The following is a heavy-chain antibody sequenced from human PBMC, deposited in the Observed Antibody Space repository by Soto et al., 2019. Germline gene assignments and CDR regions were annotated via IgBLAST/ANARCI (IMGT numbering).Heavy chain of an antibody. CDR2: INTSGGTT. CDR3: SRESASNWPPPFDY. V-gene: IGHV1-46*03. CDR1: GYTFTNFY. Sequence: QVQLVQSGAEVKKPGASVKISCQASGYTFTNFYMHWVRQAPGQGLEWMGIINTSGGTTIYAEKFQGRVTMTRDTSTNTVYMEVNSLRSEDTAVYFCSRESASNWPPPFDYWGQGTLVTVSS. D-gene: IGHD6-13*01. J-gene: IGHJ4*02.